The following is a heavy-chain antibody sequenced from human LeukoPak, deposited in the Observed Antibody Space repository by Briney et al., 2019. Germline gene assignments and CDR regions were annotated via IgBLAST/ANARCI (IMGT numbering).Heavy chain of an antibody. D-gene: IGHD2-21*02. V-gene: IGHV1-46*01. CDR2: INPSGGST. CDR1: GYTFTSYY. J-gene: IGHJ5*02. Sequence: ASVKVSCKASGYTFTSYYMHWVRQAPGQGLEWTGIINPSGGSTSYAQKFQGRVTMTRDTSTSTVYMELSSLRSEDTAVYYCARALAYCGGDCRYTNNWFDPWGQGTLVTVSS. CDR3: ARALAYCGGDCRYTNNWFDP.